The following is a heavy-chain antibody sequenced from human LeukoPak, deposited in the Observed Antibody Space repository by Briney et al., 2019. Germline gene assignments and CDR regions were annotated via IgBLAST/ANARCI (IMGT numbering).Heavy chain of an antibody. CDR2: ISARGDST. CDR1: GFTFSTSG. D-gene: IGHD1-26*01. Sequence: GGSLRLSCAASGFTFSTSGMSWVRQAPGKGLEWVSIISARGDSTYYADSVEGRFTISRDNSKNTLYLQMNSLRAEDTALYYCAKGSFEPVDWGQGTLVTVSS. CDR3: AKGSFEPVD. V-gene: IGHV3-23*01. J-gene: IGHJ4*02.